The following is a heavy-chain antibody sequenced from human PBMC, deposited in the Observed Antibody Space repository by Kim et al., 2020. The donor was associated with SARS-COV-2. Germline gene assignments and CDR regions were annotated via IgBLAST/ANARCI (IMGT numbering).Heavy chain of an antibody. V-gene: IGHV4-34*01. Sequence: SETLSLTCAVYGGSFSGYYWSWIRQPPGKGLEWIGEINHSGSTNYNPSLKSRVTISVDTSKNQFSLKLSSVTAADTAVYYCARALYDYELGGYYYYGMDVWGQGTTVTVSS. D-gene: IGHD3-16*01. CDR2: INHSGST. J-gene: IGHJ6*02. CDR1: GGSFSGYY. CDR3: ARALYDYELGGYYYYGMDV.